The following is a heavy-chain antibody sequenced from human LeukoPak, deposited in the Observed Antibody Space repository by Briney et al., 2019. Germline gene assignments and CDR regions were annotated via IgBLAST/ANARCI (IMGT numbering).Heavy chain of an antibody. CDR1: GYTFTSYG. CDR3: ATRAWEGWFDP. Sequence: SVKVSCKASGYTFTSYGISWVRQAPGQGLEWMGGIIPIFGTAKYAQKFQGRVTITADESTSTAYMELSSLRSEDTAVYYCATRAWEGWFDPWGQGTLVTVSS. V-gene: IGHV1-69*13. D-gene: IGHD1-26*01. J-gene: IGHJ5*02. CDR2: IIPIFGTA.